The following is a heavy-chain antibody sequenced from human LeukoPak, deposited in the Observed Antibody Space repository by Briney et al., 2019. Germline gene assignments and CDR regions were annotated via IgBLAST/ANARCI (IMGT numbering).Heavy chain of an antibody. D-gene: IGHD2-15*01. CDR1: GDSLSSGDYY. V-gene: IGHV4-61*02. Sequence: SETLSLTCTVSGDSLSSGDYYWSWIRQPAGKGLEWIGRISSSGSTNYNPSLKSRVTISVDTSKNQFSLKLNSVTAADTAVYYCASFYCSGGSCYQYFSYYYMDVWGKGTTVTISS. CDR2: ISSSGST. CDR3: ASFYCSGGSCYQYFSYYYMDV. J-gene: IGHJ6*03.